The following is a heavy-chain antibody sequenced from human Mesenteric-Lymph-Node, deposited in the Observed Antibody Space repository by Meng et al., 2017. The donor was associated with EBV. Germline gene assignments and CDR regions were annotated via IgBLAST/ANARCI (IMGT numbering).Heavy chain of an antibody. CDR3: ARGNTVTNPLDS. Sequence: GQLVEAGGEVKKPGASLKVSCKASGYTLTDYYMHWVRQGPGQGLEWMGWMNPISGNTAYARKFLGRVTMTRDTSTGTAYMELSSLRSEDAAVYYCARGNTVTNPLDSWGQGTLVTVSS. J-gene: IGHJ4*02. CDR2: MNPISGNT. V-gene: IGHV1-8*02. D-gene: IGHD4-17*01. CDR1: GYTLTDYY.